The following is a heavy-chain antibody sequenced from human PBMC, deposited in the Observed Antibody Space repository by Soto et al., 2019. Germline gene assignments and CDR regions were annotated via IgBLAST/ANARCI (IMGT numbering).Heavy chain of an antibody. CDR3: ARDAPGPLRFLEWHYNWFDP. CDR1: GYTFTSYA. J-gene: IGHJ5*02. Sequence: SVKVSCKASGYTFTSYAISWLRQAPGQGLEWMGGIIPIFGTANYAQKFQGRVTITADESTSTAYMELSSLRSEDTAVYYCARDAPGPLRFLEWHYNWFDPWGQGTLVTVSS. V-gene: IGHV1-69*13. D-gene: IGHD3-3*01. CDR2: IIPIFGTA.